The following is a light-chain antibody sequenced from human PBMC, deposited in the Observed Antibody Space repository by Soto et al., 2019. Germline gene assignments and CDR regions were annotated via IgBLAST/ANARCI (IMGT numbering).Light chain of an antibody. J-gene: IGLJ1*01. V-gene: IGLV4-69*01. CDR3: QTWGTGILV. CDR1: SGHSNYA. CDR2: VNSDGSH. Sequence: QPVLTQSRSASASLGASVKLTCTLSSGHSNYAIAWHQQQPEKGPRYLMKVNSDGSHTKGDGIPDRFSGSSSGAERYLTISSLQSEDEADYYCQTWGTGILVFGTGTKLTVL.